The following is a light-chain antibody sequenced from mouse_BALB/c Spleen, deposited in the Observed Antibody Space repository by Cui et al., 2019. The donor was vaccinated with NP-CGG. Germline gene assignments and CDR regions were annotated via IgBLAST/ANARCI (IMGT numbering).Light chain of an antibody. CDR1: SGAGTTSNY. J-gene: IGLJ1*01. V-gene: IGLV1*01. CDR3: ALWYSNHWV. CDR2: GTN. Sequence: QAFVSHESVLTTSPGETVTLTCRSSSGAGTTSNYANWVQEKPDHLFTGLIGGTNNRAPGVPARFSGSLIGDKAALTITGAQTEDEAIYFCALWYSNHWVFGGGTKLTVL.